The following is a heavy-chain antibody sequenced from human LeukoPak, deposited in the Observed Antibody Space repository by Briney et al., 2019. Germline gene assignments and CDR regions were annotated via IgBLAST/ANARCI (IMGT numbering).Heavy chain of an antibody. CDR1: GLTFSSYA. D-gene: IGHD2-2*02. Sequence: AGGSLRLSCAASGLTFSSYAMNWVRQAPGKGLEWVSAISSSGGTTYYADSVKGRFTISRDNSKNTLYLQMNSLRAEDTAVDYCAKPTREYCSSSSCHMFDYWGQGTLVTVAP. CDR3: AKPTREYCSSSSCHMFDY. CDR2: ISSSGGTT. J-gene: IGHJ4*02. V-gene: IGHV3-23*01.